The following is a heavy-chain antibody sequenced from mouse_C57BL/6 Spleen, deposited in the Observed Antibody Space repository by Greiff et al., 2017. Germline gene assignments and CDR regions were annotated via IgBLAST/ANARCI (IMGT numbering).Heavy chain of an antibody. J-gene: IGHJ3*01. V-gene: IGHV5-9-1*02. D-gene: IGHD1-1*01. CDR1: GFTFSSYA. CDR2: ISSGGDYI. Sequence: EVKLMESGEGLVKPGGSLKLSCAASGFTFSSYAMSWVRQTPEKRLEWVAYISSGGDYIYYADTVKGRFTISSDNARNTLYLQMSSLKSEDTAMYYCTRDYYGSSYPFAYWGQGTLVTVSA. CDR3: TRDYYGSSYPFAY.